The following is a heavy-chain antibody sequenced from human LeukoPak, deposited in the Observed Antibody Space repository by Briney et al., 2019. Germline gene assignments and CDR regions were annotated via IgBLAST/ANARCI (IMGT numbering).Heavy chain of an antibody. CDR2: INPNSGGT. J-gene: IGHJ4*02. CDR1: VYTFTGYY. CDR3: ARADCTNGVCYRGYGVDY. V-gene: IGHV1-2*06. Sequence: ASVKVSCKASVYTFTGYYMHWVRQAPGQGLEWMGRINPNSGGTNYAQKFQGRVTMTRDTSISTAYMELSRLRSDDTAVYYCARADCTNGVCYRGYGVDYWGQGTLVTVPS. D-gene: IGHD2-8*01.